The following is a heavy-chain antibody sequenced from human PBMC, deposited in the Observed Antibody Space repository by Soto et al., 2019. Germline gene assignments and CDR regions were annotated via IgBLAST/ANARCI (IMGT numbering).Heavy chain of an antibody. Sequence: QVQLVESGGGVVQPGASLRLSCEASGFTFSSYGMPWVRQAPGKGLEWVTLLSYDGSNEYYADSVKGRFTISRDNSKNTMYLQMNSLRTEDTAVYYCAKDLRRAFYGMDVWGQGTTVTVSS. D-gene: IGHD3-9*01. V-gene: IGHV3-30*18. J-gene: IGHJ6*02. CDR2: LSYDGSNE. CDR1: GFTFSSYG. CDR3: AKDLRRAFYGMDV.